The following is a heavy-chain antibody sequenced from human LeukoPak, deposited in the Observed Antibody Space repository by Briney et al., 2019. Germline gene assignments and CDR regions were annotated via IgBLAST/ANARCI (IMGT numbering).Heavy chain of an antibody. Sequence: SVKVSCKASGYTFTGYYMHWVRQAPGQGLEWMGWINPNSGGTNYAQKFQGRVTMTRDTSISTAYMELSRLRSDDTAVYYCARGERWLQFEDNWFDPWGQGTLVNVSS. J-gene: IGHJ5*02. D-gene: IGHD5-24*01. CDR2: INPNSGGT. CDR3: ARGERWLQFEDNWFDP. CDR1: GYTFTGYY. V-gene: IGHV1-2*02.